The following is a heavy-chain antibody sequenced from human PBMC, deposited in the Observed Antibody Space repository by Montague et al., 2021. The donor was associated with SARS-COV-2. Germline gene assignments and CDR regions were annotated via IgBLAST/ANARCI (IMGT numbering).Heavy chain of an antibody. CDR3: ARVRQWVVPFDY. V-gene: IGHV4-39*07. CDR1: GDSISHSSYY. Sequence: SETLSLTCTVSGDSISHSSYYWGWIRQPPGKGLEWIGSIYYSGSTYYNPSLKSRVTISVDTSKNQVSLKLTSVTAADTAVYYCARVRQWVVPFDYWGQGTLVTVSS. J-gene: IGHJ4*02. CDR2: IYYSGST. D-gene: IGHD6-19*01.